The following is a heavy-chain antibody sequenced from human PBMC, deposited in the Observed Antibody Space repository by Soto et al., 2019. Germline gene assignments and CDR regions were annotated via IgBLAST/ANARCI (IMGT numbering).Heavy chain of an antibody. CDR3: ARAPLRSSQTFYYYGMDV. CDR2: IYYSGST. CDR1: GGSVSSGSYY. V-gene: IGHV4-61*01. Sequence: QVQLQESGPGLVKPSETLSLTCTVSGGSVSSGSYYWSWIRQPPGKGLEWIGYIYYSGSTNYNPTLKSRATLSVATSQTQFSLKVRSVTAADTAVYYCARAPLRSSQTFYYYGMDVWGEGTTVTVSS. D-gene: IGHD6-6*01. J-gene: IGHJ6*04.